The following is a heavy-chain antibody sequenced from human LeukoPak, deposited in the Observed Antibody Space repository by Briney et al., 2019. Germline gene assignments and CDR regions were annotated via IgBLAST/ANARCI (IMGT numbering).Heavy chain of an antibody. J-gene: IGHJ6*02. V-gene: IGHV4-34*01. CDR2: INHSGST. D-gene: IGHD2-2*01. CDR1: GGSFSGYY. CDR3: ASTPGVVVPAAMIGSYYYYGMDV. Sequence: PSETLSLTCAVFGGSFSGYYWSWIRQPPGKGLEWIGEINHSGSTNYNPSLKSRVTISVDTSKNQFSLKLSSVTAADTAVYYCASTPGVVVPAAMIGSYYYYGMDVWGQGITVTVSS.